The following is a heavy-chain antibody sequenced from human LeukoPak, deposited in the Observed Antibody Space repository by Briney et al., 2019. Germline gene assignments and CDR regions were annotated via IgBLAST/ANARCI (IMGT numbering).Heavy chain of an antibody. J-gene: IGHJ3*01. Sequence: GGSLRLSCAASGFTFSSYAMSWVRQAPGKGLEWVSAISGSGGSTYYADSVKGRFTISRDNAKNSLYLQMNSLRAEDTAVYYCARVVAAAVPPDWGQGTMVTVSS. V-gene: IGHV3-23*01. CDR2: ISGSGGST. D-gene: IGHD6-13*01. CDR3: ARVVAAAVPPD. CDR1: GFTFSSYA.